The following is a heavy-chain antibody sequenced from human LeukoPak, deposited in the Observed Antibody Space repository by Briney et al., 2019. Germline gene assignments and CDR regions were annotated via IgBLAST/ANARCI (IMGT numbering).Heavy chain of an antibody. CDR1: GGSISSGDYY. V-gene: IGHV4-30-4*01. CDR2: IYYSGST. D-gene: IGHD5-18*01. J-gene: IGHJ4*02. CDR3: ARYSYGGSYFDY. Sequence: SETLSLTCTVSGGSISSGDYYWSWIRQPPGKGLEWIGYIYYSGSTYYNPSLKSRVTISVDTSKNQFSLKLSSVTAADTAVYYCARYSYGGSYFDYWGQGTLVTVSS.